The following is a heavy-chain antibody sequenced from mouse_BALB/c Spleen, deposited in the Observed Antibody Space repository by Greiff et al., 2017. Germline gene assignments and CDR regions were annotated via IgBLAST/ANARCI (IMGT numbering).Heavy chain of an antibody. V-gene: IGHV1-54*01. CDR3: ARSGTARALFAY. J-gene: IGHJ3*01. Sequence: VQLQQSGAELVRPGTSVKVSCKASGYAFTNYLIEWVKQRPGQGLEWIGVINPGSGGTNYNEKFKGKATLTADKSSSTAYMQLSSLTSDDSAVYFCARSGTARALFAYWGQGTLVTVSA. D-gene: IGHD3-2*01. CDR1: GYAFTNYL. CDR2: INPGSGGT.